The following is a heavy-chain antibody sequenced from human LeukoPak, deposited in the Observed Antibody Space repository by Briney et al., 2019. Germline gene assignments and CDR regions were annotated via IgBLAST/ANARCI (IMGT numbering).Heavy chain of an antibody. J-gene: IGHJ5*02. CDR3: TRLSHVAGAPKVSWFDP. V-gene: IGHV4-38-2*02. Sequence: NASETLSLTCTVSAYSISNGFAWGWIRQPPGKGLEWIASIYHSGTTYYNPSLKSRVTMSVDTSKNQFSLRLSSVTAADTAVYYCTRLSHVAGAPKVSWFDPWGQGTLVTVSS. D-gene: IGHD1-26*01. CDR2: IYHSGTT. CDR1: AYSISNGFA.